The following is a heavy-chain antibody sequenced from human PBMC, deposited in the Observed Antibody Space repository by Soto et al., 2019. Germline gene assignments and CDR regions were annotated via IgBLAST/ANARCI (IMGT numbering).Heavy chain of an antibody. V-gene: IGHV3-30*18. J-gene: IGHJ4*02. CDR1: GFTFSSYG. Sequence: QVQLVESGGGVVQPGRSLRLSCAASGFTFSSYGMHWVRQAPGKGLEWVAVISYDGSNKYYADSVKGRFTISRDNSKNTLYLQMNNLRAEDTAVYYCAKDVGDSVMVTAISGYWGQGTLVTVSS. CDR2: ISYDGSNK. D-gene: IGHD2-21*02. CDR3: AKDVGDSVMVTAISGY.